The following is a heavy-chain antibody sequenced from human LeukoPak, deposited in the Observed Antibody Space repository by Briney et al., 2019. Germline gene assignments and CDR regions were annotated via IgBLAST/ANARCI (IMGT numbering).Heavy chain of an antibody. Sequence: GGSLRLSCAASGFTFSSYAMSWVRQAPGKGLEWVSAISGSGGSTYYADSVKGRFTISRDNSKNTLYLQMNSLRAEDTAVYYCARVGSVDYFSFDYWGQGTLVTVSS. CDR1: GFTFSSYA. V-gene: IGHV3-23*01. CDR2: ISGSGGST. D-gene: IGHD1-26*01. J-gene: IGHJ4*02. CDR3: ARVGSVDYFSFDY.